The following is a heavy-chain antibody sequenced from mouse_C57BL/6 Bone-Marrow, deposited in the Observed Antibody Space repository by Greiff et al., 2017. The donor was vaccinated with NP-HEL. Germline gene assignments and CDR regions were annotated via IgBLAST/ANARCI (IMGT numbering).Heavy chain of an antibody. Sequence: QVQLKQSGAELVKPGASVKMSCKASGYTFTTYPIEWMKQNHGKSLEWIGNFHPYNDDTKYNEKLKGKATLTVEKSSSTVYLELSRLTSDDSAVYYCARGDYGPSSYWYFDVWGTGTTVTVSS. CDR2: FHPYNDDT. J-gene: IGHJ1*03. V-gene: IGHV1-47*01. CDR3: ARGDYGPSSYWYFDV. CDR1: GYTFTTYP. D-gene: IGHD2-10*02.